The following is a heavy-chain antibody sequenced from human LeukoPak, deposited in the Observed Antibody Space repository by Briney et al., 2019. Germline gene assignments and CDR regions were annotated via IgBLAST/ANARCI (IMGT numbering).Heavy chain of an antibody. Sequence: APVKVSCKAAGYTFTSYGISWVRQAPGQGLEWMGWISAYTGNTNYAQKFQGRVTMTTDTSTSTSYMELRSLRSDDTAVYFCARQGTRYCSGGSCYCDYWGQGTLVTVSS. CDR1: GYTFTSYG. J-gene: IGHJ4*02. D-gene: IGHD2-15*01. CDR2: ISAYTGNT. CDR3: ARQGTRYCSGGSCYCDY. V-gene: IGHV1-18*04.